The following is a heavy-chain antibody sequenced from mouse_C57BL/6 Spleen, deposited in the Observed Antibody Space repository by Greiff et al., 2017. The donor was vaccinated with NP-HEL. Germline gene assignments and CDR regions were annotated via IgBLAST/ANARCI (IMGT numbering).Heavy chain of an antibody. CDR2: ISGCGGNT. J-gene: IGHJ2*01. D-gene: IGHD3-2*02. Sequence: DVHLVGSGGGLLKPGGSLKLSCAASGFTFSSSTLSWVRPTPEKRLGWVATISGCGGNTYYPDSVKGRFTISRDNAKNTLYLQMSSLRSEDTALYYCARHEGNGRKAPFDYWGQGTTLTVSS. V-gene: IGHV5-9*01. CDR1: GFTFSSST. CDR3: ARHEGNGRKAPFDY.